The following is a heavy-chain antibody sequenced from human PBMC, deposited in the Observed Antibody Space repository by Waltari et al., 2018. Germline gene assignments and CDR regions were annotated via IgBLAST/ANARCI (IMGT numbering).Heavy chain of an antibody. D-gene: IGHD5-12*01. CDR2: MSYSRAT. J-gene: IGHJ3*01. V-gene: IGHV4-39*01. Sequence: QLQLQESGPGLVKPSETLSLTCSVSGVSINSNPPHWGWGRQPPGQGLEWIGTMSYSRATYSSPSLESRVTVSRDTSKNQLSLKLVSVTAADTAVYYCATYIGASVGTAAFDVWGQGTMVTVSS. CDR1: GVSINSNPPH. CDR3: ATYIGASVGTAAFDV.